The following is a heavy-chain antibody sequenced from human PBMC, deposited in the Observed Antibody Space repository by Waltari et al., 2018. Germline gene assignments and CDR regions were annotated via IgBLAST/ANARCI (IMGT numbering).Heavy chain of an antibody. CDR2: INSKTDGGTT. D-gene: IGHD3-16*01. Sequence: EVQLVESGGGLGKPGGSLRLSCAASGFTFSYVWMNGVRQAPRKGLGWVGRINSKTDGGTTDYAAPVKGRFTISRDDSKNTLYLQMNSLKTEDTAVYYCTPGGREGVSWGQGTLVTVSS. CDR3: TPGGREGVS. CDR1: GFTFSYVW. J-gene: IGHJ5*02. V-gene: IGHV3-15*07.